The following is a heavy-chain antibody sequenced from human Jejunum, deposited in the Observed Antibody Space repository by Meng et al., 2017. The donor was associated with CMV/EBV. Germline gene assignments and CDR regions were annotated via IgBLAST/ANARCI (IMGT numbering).Heavy chain of an antibody. CDR3: AKGGQEVPLTRRFDY. Sequence: GFTFNNHAMNWVRQAPGKGLEWVSIIGADSGGIQYGDSVKGRFTISRDNSKNTLYLQMDSLRVEHTAKYFCAKGGQEVPLTRRFDYWGQGTLVTAPQ. D-gene: IGHD2-15*01. CDR1: GFTFNNHA. J-gene: IGHJ4*02. V-gene: IGHV3-23*01. CDR2: IGADSGGI.